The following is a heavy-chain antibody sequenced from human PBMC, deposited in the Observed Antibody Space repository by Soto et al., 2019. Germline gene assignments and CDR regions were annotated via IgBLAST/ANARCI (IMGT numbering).Heavy chain of an antibody. CDR3: ASHAYSSSHFDY. CDR1: GVSIRSYF. J-gene: IGHJ4*02. CDR2: GYYSGST. D-gene: IGHD2-2*01. Sequence: PSETLSLTCTVSGVSIRSYFWSWLRQPPGKGLEWIGYGYYSGSTNYNPSLKSRVTISIDTSKNQFYLKLSSVTAADTAVYYCASHAYSSSHFDYWGQGTLVTVS. V-gene: IGHV4-59*01.